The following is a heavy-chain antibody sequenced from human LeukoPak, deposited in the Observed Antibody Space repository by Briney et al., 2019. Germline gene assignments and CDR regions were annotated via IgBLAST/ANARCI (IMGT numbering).Heavy chain of an antibody. V-gene: IGHV4-4*09. Sequence: NASETLSLTCTVSGGSISSYYWSWIQQPPGKGLEWIGYIYTSGSTNYNPSLKSRVTISVDTSKNQFSLKLSSVTAADTAVYYCARLDWYSSSFTFDYWGQGTLVNVSS. D-gene: IGHD6-13*01. J-gene: IGHJ4*02. CDR1: GGSISSYY. CDR2: IYTSGST. CDR3: ARLDWYSSSFTFDY.